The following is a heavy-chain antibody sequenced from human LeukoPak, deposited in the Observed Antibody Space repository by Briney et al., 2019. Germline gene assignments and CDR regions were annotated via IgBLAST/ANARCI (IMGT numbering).Heavy chain of an antibody. Sequence: GASVKVSCKASGYIFTSYHIHRVRQAPGQGLEWMGIINPSGGSTNYAQKFQGRVTMTRDTSTSTVYMELSSLRSEDTAVYYCARDLYHRYYDNSGYAFDYWGQGTLVTVSS. D-gene: IGHD3-22*01. CDR2: INPSGGST. J-gene: IGHJ4*02. CDR1: GYIFTSYH. V-gene: IGHV1-46*01. CDR3: ARDLYHRYYDNSGYAFDY.